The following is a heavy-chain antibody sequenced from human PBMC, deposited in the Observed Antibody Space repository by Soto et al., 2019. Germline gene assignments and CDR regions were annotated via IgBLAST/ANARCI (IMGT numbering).Heavy chain of an antibody. J-gene: IGHJ4*02. CDR3: SRDFKRHSSSPGPLEY. CDR2: IYYSGTT. V-gene: IGHV4-30-4*01. Sequence: SETLSLTCTVSGDSISSGDYYWSWVRQSPGKGLEWIGCIYYSGTTYYNPSLETRLTMSVDTSKNQFSLRLSSVTAADTAMYFCSRDFKRHSSSPGPLEYWGQGTLVTVSS. D-gene: IGHD6-6*01. CDR1: GDSISSGDYY.